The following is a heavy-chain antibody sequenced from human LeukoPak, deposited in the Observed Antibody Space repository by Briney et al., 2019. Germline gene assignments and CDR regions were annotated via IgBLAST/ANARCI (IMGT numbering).Heavy chain of an antibody. J-gene: IGHJ4*02. CDR1: GFTFSSYG. Sequence: GGSLRLSCAASGFTFSSYGMHWVRQAPGKGLEWVAFIRYDGSNKYYADSVKGRFTISRDNSKNTLYLQMNSLRAEDTAVYYCAKEGAPAAALTGTTPYYFDYWGQGTLVTVSS. D-gene: IGHD1-7*01. V-gene: IGHV3-30*02. CDR3: AKEGAPAAALTGTTPYYFDY. CDR2: IRYDGSNK.